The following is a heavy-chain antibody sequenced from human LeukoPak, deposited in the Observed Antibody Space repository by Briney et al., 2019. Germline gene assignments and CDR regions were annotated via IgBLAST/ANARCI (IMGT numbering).Heavy chain of an antibody. Sequence: PSETLSLTCTVSGGSISSSSYYWGWIRQPPGKGLEWIGSIYYSGRTYYNPSLKSRVTISVDTSKNQFSLKLSSVTAADTAVYYCARGYSSSWYTRGPHVDVWGKGTTVTVSS. CDR2: IYYSGRT. V-gene: IGHV4-39*07. CDR1: GGSISSSSYY. CDR3: ARGYSSSWYTRGPHVDV. D-gene: IGHD6-13*01. J-gene: IGHJ6*04.